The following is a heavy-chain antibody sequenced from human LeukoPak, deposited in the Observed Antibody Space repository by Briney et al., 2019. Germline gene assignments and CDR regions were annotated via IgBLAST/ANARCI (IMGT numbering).Heavy chain of an antibody. V-gene: IGHV3-30*18. CDR3: AKLRGPMVVTSMDV. Sequence: GRSLRLSCAASGFTFSSYAMHWVRQAPGKGLEWVAVISYDGSNKYYADSVKGRFTISRDNSKNTLYLQMNSLRAEDTAVYYCAKLRGPMVVTSMDVWGQGTTVTVSS. J-gene: IGHJ6*02. D-gene: IGHD4/OR15-4a*01. CDR1: GFTFSSYA. CDR2: ISYDGSNK.